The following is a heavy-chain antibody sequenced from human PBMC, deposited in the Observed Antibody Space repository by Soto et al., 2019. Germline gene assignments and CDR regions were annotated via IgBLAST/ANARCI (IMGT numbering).Heavy chain of an antibody. Sequence: QVQLVESGGGVVQPGRSLRLSCAASGFTFSSYAMHWVRQAPGKGLEWVAVISYDGSNKYYADSVKGRFTISRDNSKNTLYLQMNSLRAEDTAVYYCARQYGDYAPDFDYWGQGTLVTVSS. CDR2: ISYDGSNK. CDR3: ARQYGDYAPDFDY. V-gene: IGHV3-30-3*01. D-gene: IGHD4-17*01. J-gene: IGHJ4*02. CDR1: GFTFSSYA.